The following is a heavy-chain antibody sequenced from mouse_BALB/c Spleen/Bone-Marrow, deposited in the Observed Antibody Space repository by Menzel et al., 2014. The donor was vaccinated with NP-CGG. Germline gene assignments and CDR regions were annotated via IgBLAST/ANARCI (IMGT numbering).Heavy chain of an antibody. CDR1: GFSLTNYG. Sequence: VKLVESGPGLVAPSQSLSITCTVSGFSLTNYGVHWVRQPPGKGLEWLGLIWAGGSTNYNSALMSRLSINKDNSKSQVFLKMNSLKTDDTAMYYCARVYGGYYFDYWGQGTTLTVSS. CDR2: IWAGGST. CDR3: ARVYGGYYFDY. V-gene: IGHV2-9*02. J-gene: IGHJ2*01. D-gene: IGHD1-1*02.